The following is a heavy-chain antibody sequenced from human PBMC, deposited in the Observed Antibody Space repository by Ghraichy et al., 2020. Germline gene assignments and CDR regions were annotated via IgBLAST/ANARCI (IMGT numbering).Heavy chain of an antibody. CDR1: GYTFTGYY. CDR2: INPNSGGT. V-gene: IGHV1-2*02. Sequence: ASVKVSCKASGYTFTGYYIHWVRQAPGQGLEWMGWINPNSGGTNYAQKFQGRVTMTRDTSISTAYMELSRLRSDDTAVYYCARGVVAAASGAFDIWGQGTMVIVSS. D-gene: IGHD6-25*01. J-gene: IGHJ3*02. CDR3: ARGVVAAASGAFDI.